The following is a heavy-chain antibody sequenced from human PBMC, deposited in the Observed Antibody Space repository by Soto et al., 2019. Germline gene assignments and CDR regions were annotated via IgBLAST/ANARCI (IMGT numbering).Heavy chain of an antibody. J-gene: IGHJ6*03. CDR1: GYTFTNYG. D-gene: IGHD4-17*01. Sequence: QVQPVQSGAEVKQPGASVKVSCKASGYTFTNYGFTWVRQAPGQGLEWLGWISTYNGNTKYAQKVQGRLTMTTDTSTSTANMELTSLRSDDTALYYCARTTVTASSYDMDVWGKGSTVTVSS. CDR3: ARTTVTASSYDMDV. V-gene: IGHV1-18*01. CDR2: ISTYNGNT.